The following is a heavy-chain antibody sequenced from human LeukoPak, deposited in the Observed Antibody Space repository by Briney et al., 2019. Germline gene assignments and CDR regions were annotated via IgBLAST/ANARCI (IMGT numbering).Heavy chain of an antibody. V-gene: IGHV1-2*02. D-gene: IGHD3-10*01. CDR3: AGGDGNGSGSYRLGWFDP. J-gene: IGHJ5*02. CDR1: GYTFTSYY. Sequence: ASVKVSCKASGYTFTSYYMHWVRQAPGQGLEWMGWINPNSGGTNSAQKFQGRVTMTRDTSISTAYMELTRLRSDDTAVYYCAGGDGNGSGSYRLGWFDPWGQGTLVTVSS. CDR2: INPNSGGT.